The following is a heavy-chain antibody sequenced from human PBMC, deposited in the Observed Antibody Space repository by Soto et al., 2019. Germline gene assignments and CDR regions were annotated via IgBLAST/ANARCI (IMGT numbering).Heavy chain of an antibody. CDR3: ARAFGCTNGVCPGGY. CDR1: GFTFSSYW. D-gene: IGHD2-8*01. CDR2: IKQDGSEK. J-gene: IGHJ4*02. Sequence: EVHLVESGGGLVQPGGSLRLSCAASGFTFSSYWMTWVRQAPGKGLEWVANIKQDGSEKYYVDSVKGRFTISRDNAKNSLYLQMNSLRAEDTAVYYCARAFGCTNGVCPGGYWGQGTLVTVSS. V-gene: IGHV3-7*01.